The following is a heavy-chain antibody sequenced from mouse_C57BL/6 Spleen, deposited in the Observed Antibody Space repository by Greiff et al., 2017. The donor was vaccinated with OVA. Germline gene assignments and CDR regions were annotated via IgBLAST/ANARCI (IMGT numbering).Heavy chain of an antibody. CDR3: ARARTAQATGYFDY. CDR1: GYTFTSYW. CDR2: IHPNSGST. Sequence: VKLQQPGAELVKPGASVKLSCKASGYTFTSYWMHWVKQRPGQGLEWIGMIHPNSGSTNYNEKFKSKATLTVDKSSSTAYMQLSSLTSEDSAVYYGARARTAQATGYFDYWGKGTTLTVSS. J-gene: IGHJ2*01. V-gene: IGHV1-64*01. D-gene: IGHD3-2*02.